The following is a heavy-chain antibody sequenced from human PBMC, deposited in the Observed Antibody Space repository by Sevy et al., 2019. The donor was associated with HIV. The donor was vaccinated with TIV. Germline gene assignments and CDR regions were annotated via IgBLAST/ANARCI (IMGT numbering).Heavy chain of an antibody. J-gene: IGHJ3*02. V-gene: IGHV3-15*01. CDR3: TTDDDIAAAVTWITLDAFDI. D-gene: IGHD6-13*01. Sequence: GGSLRLSCAASGFTFSNAWMSWVLQAPGKGLEWVGRIKSKTDGGTTDYAAPVKGRFTISRDDSKNTLYLQMNSLKTEDTAVYYCTTDDDIAAAVTWITLDAFDIWGQGTMVTVSS. CDR1: GFTFSNAW. CDR2: IKSKTDGGTT.